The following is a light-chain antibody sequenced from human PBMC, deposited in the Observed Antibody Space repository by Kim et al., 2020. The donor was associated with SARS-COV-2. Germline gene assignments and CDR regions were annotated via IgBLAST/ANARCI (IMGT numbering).Light chain of an antibody. CDR3: SSYTSFSTYV. CDR1: SSDVGGYNY. CDR2: DVS. V-gene: IGLV2-14*03. J-gene: IGLJ1*01. Sequence: QSALTQPASVSGSPGQSITISCTGTSSDVGGYNYVSWYQQHPGKAPKLMIYDVSNRPSGVSNRFSGSKSGNTASLTISGLQAEDEADYYCSSYTSFSTYVFATGTKVTVL.